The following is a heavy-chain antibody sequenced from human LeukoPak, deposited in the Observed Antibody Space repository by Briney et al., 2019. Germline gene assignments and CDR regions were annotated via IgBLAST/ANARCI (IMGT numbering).Heavy chain of an antibody. V-gene: IGHV1-18*01. J-gene: IGHJ5*02. D-gene: IGHD3-3*01. CDR3: AREPTGEYDFWSGYYSYWFDP. CDR2: ISAYNGNT. Sequence: PLASVKVSCKASGYTFTSYGISWVRQAPGQGLEWMGWISAYNGNTNYAQKLQGRVTMTTDTSTGTAYMELRSLRSDDTAVYYCAREPTGEYDFWSGYYSYWFDPWGQGTLVTVSS. CDR1: GYTFTSYG.